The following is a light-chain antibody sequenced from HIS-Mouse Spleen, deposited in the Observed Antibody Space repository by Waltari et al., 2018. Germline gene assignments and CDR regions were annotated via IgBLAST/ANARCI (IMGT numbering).Light chain of an antibody. CDR3: QQYGSSPT. CDR1: QSVSSSY. CDR2: GAS. J-gene: IGKJ2*01. V-gene: IGKV3-20*01. Sequence: EIVLTPSPGTLSLSPGERATLTCRASQSVSSSYLAWYQQKPGQAPRLLIYGASSRATGIPDRFSGSGSRTDFTLTISRLEPEDFAVYYCQQYGSSPTFGQGTKLEIK.